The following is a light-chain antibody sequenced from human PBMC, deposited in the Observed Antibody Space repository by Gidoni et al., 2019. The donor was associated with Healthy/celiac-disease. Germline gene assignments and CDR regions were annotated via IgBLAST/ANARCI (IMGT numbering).Light chain of an antibody. CDR3: QQYGSSRT. CDR2: GAS. CDR1: QSVSSSY. J-gene: IGKJ1*01. Sequence: EIVLTQSPGTLSLSPGERASQSVSSSYLAWYQQKPGQAPSLLIYGASSRATGIPDRFSGSGSGTDFTLTISGLEPEDFAVYYCQQYGSSRTFGQGTKVEIK. V-gene: IGKV3-20*01.